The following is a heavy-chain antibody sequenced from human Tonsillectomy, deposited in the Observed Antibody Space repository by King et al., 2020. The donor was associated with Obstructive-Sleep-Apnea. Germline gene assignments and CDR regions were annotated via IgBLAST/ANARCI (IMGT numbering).Heavy chain of an antibody. Sequence: VQLQESGPGLVKPSETLSLTCTVSGGSISSYYWSWIRQPPGKGLEYIGYINYSGSTNYNPSLKSRVTISVDTSKNQFSLRLSSVPAADTAVYYCARHDYKSDYFGVYDYWGQGTLVTVSS. D-gene: IGHD3-22*01. CDR1: GGSISSYY. V-gene: IGHV4-59*08. J-gene: IGHJ4*02. CDR2: INYSGST. CDR3: ARHDYKSDYFGVYDY.